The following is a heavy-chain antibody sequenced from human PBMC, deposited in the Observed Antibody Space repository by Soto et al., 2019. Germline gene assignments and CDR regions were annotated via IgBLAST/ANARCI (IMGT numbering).Heavy chain of an antibody. D-gene: IGHD6-19*01. CDR3: AREYSSGWENAFDI. CDR2: ISYDGSNK. V-gene: IGHV3-30-3*01. CDR1: GFTFSSYA. Sequence: QVQLVESGGGVVQPGRSLRLSCAASGFTFSSYAMHWVRQAPGKGLEWVAVISYDGSNKYYADSVKGRFTISRDNSKNTLYLQMNGLRAEDTAVYYCAREYSSGWENAFDIWGQGTMVTVSS. J-gene: IGHJ3*02.